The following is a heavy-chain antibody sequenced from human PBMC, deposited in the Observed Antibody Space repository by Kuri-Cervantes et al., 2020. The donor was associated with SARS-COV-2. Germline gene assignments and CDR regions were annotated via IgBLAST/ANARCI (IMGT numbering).Heavy chain of an antibody. Sequence: GGSLRLSCAASGFTFSSYGMHWVRQAPGKGLEWVAVMWYDGSNKYYGDSVKGRFTISRDNSKNKVYLQMNYLRVDDTAVYYCARAGRWLQSTPFDYWGQGTLVTVSS. CDR2: MWYDGSNK. J-gene: IGHJ4*02. CDR3: ARAGRWLQSTPFDY. D-gene: IGHD5-24*01. CDR1: GFTFSSYG. V-gene: IGHV3-33*08.